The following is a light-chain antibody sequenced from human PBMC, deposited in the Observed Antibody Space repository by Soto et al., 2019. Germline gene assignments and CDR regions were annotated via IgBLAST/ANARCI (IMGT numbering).Light chain of an antibody. V-gene: IGKV3-20*01. Sequence: EIVLTQSPGTLSLSPGERATLSCRASQSVSSSYLAWYQQKPGQAPRLLIYGASSRATGIPDRFSGSGSGTDFTLTISRLEPEDFAVYYCQQYGSSIFFGQGTKLEIK. J-gene: IGKJ2*01. CDR3: QQYGSSIF. CDR2: GAS. CDR1: QSVSSSY.